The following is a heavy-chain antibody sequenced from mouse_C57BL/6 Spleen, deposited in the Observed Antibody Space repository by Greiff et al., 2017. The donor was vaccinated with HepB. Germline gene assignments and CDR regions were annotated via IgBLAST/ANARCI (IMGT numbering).Heavy chain of an antibody. D-gene: IGHD4-1*01. CDR3: ARSGTGTGGDYFDY. CDR2: INPYNGGT. CDR1: GYTFTDYY. Sequence: EVQLQQSGPVLVKPGASVKMSCKASGYTFTDYYMNWVKQSHGKSLEWIGVINPYNGGTSYNQKFKGKATLTVDKSSSTAYMELNSLTSEDSAVYYCARSGTGTGGDYFDYWGQGTTLTVSS. V-gene: IGHV1-19*01. J-gene: IGHJ2*01.